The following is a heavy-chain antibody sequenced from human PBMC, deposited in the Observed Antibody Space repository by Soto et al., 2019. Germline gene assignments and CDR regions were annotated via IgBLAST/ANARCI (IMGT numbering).Heavy chain of an antibody. Sequence: QVQLQESGPGLVKPSETLSLTCTVSGGSVSSGSYYWSWIRQPPGKGLEWIGYIYYSGSTNYNPSLKSRVTISVDTSKNRFSLKLSSVTAADTAVYDCARVFLKGYCSGGSCYPFDYWGQGTLVSVSS. CDR1: GGSVSSGSYY. J-gene: IGHJ4*02. D-gene: IGHD2-15*01. V-gene: IGHV4-61*01. CDR3: ARVFLKGYCSGGSCYPFDY. CDR2: IYYSGST.